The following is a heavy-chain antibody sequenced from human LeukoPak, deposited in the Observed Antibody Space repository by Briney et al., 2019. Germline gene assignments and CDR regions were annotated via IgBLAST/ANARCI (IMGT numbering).Heavy chain of an antibody. CDR1: GSTFSSYW. J-gene: IGHJ4*02. CDR3: ATFLGATFFDH. D-gene: IGHD1-26*01. V-gene: IGHV3-7*01. Sequence: PGGSLRLSCAASGSTFSSYWMSWVRQAPGMGLQWVANIKQDGSVKTYVDSVKGRFTISRDNAKNSLYLQMNSLRGEDTAVYYCATFLGATFFDHWGQGTLVSVSS. CDR2: IKQDGSVK.